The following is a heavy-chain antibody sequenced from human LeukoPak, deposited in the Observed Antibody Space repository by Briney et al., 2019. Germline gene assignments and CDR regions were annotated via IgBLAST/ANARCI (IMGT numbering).Heavy chain of an antibody. V-gene: IGHV4-61*02. CDR1: GGSISSGSYY. Sequence: SQTLSLTCTVSGGSISSGSYYWRWLRQPAGKGLEWIGRIYTSGSTNYNPSLKSRVTISVDTSKNQFSLKLSSVTAADTAVYYCARTDGYRGDYWGQGTLVTVSS. CDR2: IYTSGST. CDR3: ARTDGYRGDY. J-gene: IGHJ4*02. D-gene: IGHD5-24*01.